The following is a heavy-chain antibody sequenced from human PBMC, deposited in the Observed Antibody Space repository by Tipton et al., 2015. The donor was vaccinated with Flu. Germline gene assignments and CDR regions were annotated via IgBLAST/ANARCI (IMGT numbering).Heavy chain of an antibody. J-gene: IGHJ4*02. D-gene: IGHD3-3*01. CDR1: GGSISSGGYY. V-gene: IGHV4-31*03. Sequence: TLSLTCTVSGGSISSGGYYWSWIRQHPGKGLEWIGYIYYRGSAYYNPSLKSRVTISVDTSKNQFSLKLSSVTAADTAVYYCARGAYDFWGGYPTHYFDYWGRGSRVTVCS. CDR3: ARGAYDFWGGYPTHYFDY. CDR2: IYYRGSA.